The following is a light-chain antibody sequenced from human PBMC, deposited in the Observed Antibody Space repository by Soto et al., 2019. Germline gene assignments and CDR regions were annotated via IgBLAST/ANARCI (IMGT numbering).Light chain of an antibody. V-gene: IGLV2-8*01. CDR3: SSYAGSNTVYV. CDR1: SSDVGGYNY. CDR2: EVS. J-gene: IGLJ1*01. Sequence: QSVLTQPPSASGSPGQSVTISCTGTSSDVGGYNYVSWYQQHPGKAPKLMIYEVSKRPSGVPDRFSASKSGNTASLTVSGLQAEDEADYYCSSYAGSNTVYVFGTGTKLTVL.